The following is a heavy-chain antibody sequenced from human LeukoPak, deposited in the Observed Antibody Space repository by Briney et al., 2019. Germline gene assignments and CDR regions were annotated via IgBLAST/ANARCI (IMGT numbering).Heavy chain of an antibody. Sequence: GGSLRLSCAASGFTFSSYSMNWVRQAPGKGLEWVSYISSSSSTIYYADSVKGRFAISRDNAKNSLYLQMNSLRAEDTAVYYCARDVSSSRVGSPFDYWGQGTLVTVSS. CDR3: ARDVSSSRVGSPFDY. D-gene: IGHD6-13*01. CDR2: ISSSSSTI. V-gene: IGHV3-48*01. CDR1: GFTFSSYS. J-gene: IGHJ4*02.